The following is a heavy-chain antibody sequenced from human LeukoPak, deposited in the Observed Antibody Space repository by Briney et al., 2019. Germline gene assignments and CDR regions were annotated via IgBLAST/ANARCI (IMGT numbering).Heavy chain of an antibody. J-gene: IGHJ4*02. CDR2: IKTDGSTT. Sequence: GGSLRLSCAASGFTFSSYWMHWVRQAPGKGLVWVSRIKTDGSTTSYADSVKDRFTISRDNAKNTLYLQMNSLRAEDTAVYYCAKSRDFWSGYNVFDYWGQGTLVTVSS. D-gene: IGHD3-3*01. CDR1: GFTFSSYW. CDR3: AKSRDFWSGYNVFDY. V-gene: IGHV3-74*01.